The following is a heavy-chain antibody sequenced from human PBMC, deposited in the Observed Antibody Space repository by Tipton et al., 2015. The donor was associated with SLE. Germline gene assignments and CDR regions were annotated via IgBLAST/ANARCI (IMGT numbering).Heavy chain of an antibody. V-gene: IGHV4-31*03. CDR1: GGSISSGGYY. D-gene: IGHD3-10*01. Sequence: TLSLTCTVSGGSISSGGYYWTWIRQHPGTGLEWIGYIYRSGATYYNPSLKGRVSISLDTSENQFSLMLSSVTAADTAMYYCARGSRGVGFDVWGHGTTVIVSS. CDR2: IYRSGAT. CDR3: ARGSRGVGFDV. J-gene: IGHJ6*02.